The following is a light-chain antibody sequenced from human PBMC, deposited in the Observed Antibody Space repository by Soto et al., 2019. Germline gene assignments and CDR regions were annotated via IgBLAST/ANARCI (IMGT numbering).Light chain of an antibody. J-gene: IGLJ1*01. V-gene: IGLV2-8*01. CDR3: SSYAGSNNFV. CDR2: EVG. Sequence: QSVLTQPPSASGSPGQSVTISCTGTSSDVGAYNYVSWYQQHPGKAPKLMIYEVGNRPAGVPDRFSASKSGNTASLTVSGLQAEDEADYYCSSYAGSNNFVFGSGTKVNVL. CDR1: SSDVGAYNY.